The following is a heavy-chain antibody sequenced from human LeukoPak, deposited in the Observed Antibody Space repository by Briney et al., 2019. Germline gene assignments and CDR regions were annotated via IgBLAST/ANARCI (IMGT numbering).Heavy chain of an antibody. CDR3: ARIPWLEGELRADDY. D-gene: IGHD1-26*01. Sequence: GGSLRLSCAFSGFTFSPFSMNWVRQAPGKGLEWVSYISSSSSAIFYADSVKGRFTVSRDNAKNSLYLQMNSLTGEDTAVYYCARIPWLEGELRADDYWGQGILVTVSS. CDR2: ISSSSSAI. CDR1: GFTFSPFS. J-gene: IGHJ4*02. V-gene: IGHV3-48*04.